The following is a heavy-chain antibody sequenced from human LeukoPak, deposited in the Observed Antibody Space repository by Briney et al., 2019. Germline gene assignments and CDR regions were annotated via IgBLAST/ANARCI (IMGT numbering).Heavy chain of an antibody. CDR1: GFTYSSYA. V-gene: IGHV3-30-3*02. D-gene: IGHD3-10*01. Sequence: PGGSLRLSCAASGFTYSSYAMHWVRQAPGKGLEWVAVISYDGSNKYYADSVKGRFTISRDNSKNTLYLQMNSLESEDTAVYYCAKDYYGSGSSSCGMDVWGQGTTVTVSS. CDR3: AKDYYGSGSSSCGMDV. J-gene: IGHJ6*02. CDR2: ISYDGSNK.